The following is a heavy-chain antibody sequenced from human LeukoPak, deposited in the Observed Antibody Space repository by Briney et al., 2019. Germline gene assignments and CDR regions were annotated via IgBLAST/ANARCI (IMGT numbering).Heavy chain of an antibody. CDR2: IYYSGST. J-gene: IGHJ4*02. CDR3: ARGGYSGYDGLGDFDY. Sequence: SETLSLTCTVSGGSISSGDYHWSWIRQPPGKGLEWIGYIYYSGSTYYNPSLKSRVTISVDTSKNQFSLKLSSVTAADTAVYYCARGGYSGYDGLGDFDYWGQGTLVTVSS. V-gene: IGHV4-30-4*01. CDR1: GGSISSGDYH. D-gene: IGHD5-12*01.